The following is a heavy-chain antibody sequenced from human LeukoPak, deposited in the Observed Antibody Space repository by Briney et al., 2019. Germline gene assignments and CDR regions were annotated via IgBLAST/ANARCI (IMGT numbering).Heavy chain of an antibody. J-gene: IGHJ6*02. D-gene: IGHD5/OR15-5a*01. V-gene: IGHV3-21*01. Sequence: KPGGSLRLTCAASGFTFSSYSMDWVRQAPGKGLEWVSSISSSSSYIYYADSVKGRFTISRDNAKNSLYLQRNSLRAEDTAVYYCASSWLVYYWYYGMDVWGQRTTVTVSS. CDR2: ISSSSSYI. CDR3: ASSWLVYYWYYGMDV. CDR1: GFTFSSYS.